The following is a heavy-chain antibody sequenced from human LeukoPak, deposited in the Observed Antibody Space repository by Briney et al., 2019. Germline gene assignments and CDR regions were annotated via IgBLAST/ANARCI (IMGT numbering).Heavy chain of an antibody. CDR1: GGSISSGVYY. CDR2: IYYSGST. V-gene: IGHV4-31*03. CDR3: ARGDNSAYYGY. D-gene: IGHD3-22*01. J-gene: IGHJ4*02. Sequence: SETLSLTCTVSGGSISSGVYYWSWLRQHPGKGLEWIGYIYYSGSTYYSPSLKSRVTISVDTSKNQFSLTLSSVTAADTAVYYCARGDNSAYYGYWGQGSLVTVSS.